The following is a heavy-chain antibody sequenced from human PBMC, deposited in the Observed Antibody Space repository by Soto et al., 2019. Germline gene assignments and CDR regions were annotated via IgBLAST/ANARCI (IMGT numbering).Heavy chain of an antibody. CDR1: GFTFTTYA. V-gene: IGHV3-30*04. Sequence: QVQLVESGGGVVQPGRSLRLSCAASGFTFTTYAIHWVRQAPGKGLEWVAVISNDGRGKYYADSVKGRFTISRDNSKNTLYLQMNSLRSNDTAVYYCARDQCFGGGRSCYYFVFWGQGTLVTVSS. D-gene: IGHD2-15*01. J-gene: IGHJ4*02. CDR2: ISNDGRGK. CDR3: ARDQCFGGGRSCYYFVF.